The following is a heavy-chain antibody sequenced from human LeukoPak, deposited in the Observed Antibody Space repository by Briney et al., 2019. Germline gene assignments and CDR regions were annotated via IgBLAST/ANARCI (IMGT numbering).Heavy chain of an antibody. CDR3: ARDATTVTKGFDI. J-gene: IGHJ3*02. V-gene: IGHV4-59*11. D-gene: IGHD4-17*01. CDR2: ISYSGST. CDR1: GGSISSHY. Sequence: SKTLSLTCTVSGGSISSHYWTWIRQSPGKGLEWIGYISYSGSTNYNPSLESRVTLSVDTSKNQFSLKLSSVTAADTAVYFCARDATTVTKGFDIWGQGTTVTVSS.